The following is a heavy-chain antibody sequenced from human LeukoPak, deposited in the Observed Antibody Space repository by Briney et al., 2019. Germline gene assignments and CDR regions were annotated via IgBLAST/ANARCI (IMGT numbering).Heavy chain of an antibody. CDR3: ARDLSIFGVVFDP. D-gene: IGHD3-3*01. CDR1: GFTFSSYS. V-gene: IGHV3-21*01. Sequence: GGSLRLSCAASGFTFSSYSMNWVRQAPGKGLEWVSSISSSSSYIYYADSVKGRFTISRDNAKNSLYPQMNSLRAEDTAVYYCARDLSIFGVVFDPWGQGTLVTVSS. J-gene: IGHJ5*02. CDR2: ISSSSSYI.